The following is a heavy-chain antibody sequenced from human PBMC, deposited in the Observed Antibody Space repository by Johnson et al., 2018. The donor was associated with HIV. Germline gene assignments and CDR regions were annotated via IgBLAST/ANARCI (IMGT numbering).Heavy chain of an antibody. D-gene: IGHD1-26*01. CDR3: TRGSYDGDAFDI. J-gene: IGHJ3*02. V-gene: IGHV3-13*01. Sequence: TTGDTYYAGSVKGRFTISRENAKNSLYLQLNSLRAGDTALYYCTRGSYDGDAFDIWGQGTMVTVSS. CDR2: TTGDT.